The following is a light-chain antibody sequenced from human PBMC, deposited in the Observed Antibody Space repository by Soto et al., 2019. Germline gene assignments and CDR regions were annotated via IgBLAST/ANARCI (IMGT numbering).Light chain of an antibody. Sequence: IQMTQSPSSLSASVGDRVTITCRASQGIRSELGWYQQKPGKAPNLLIYTASTLQSGVPSRFSGSGSGTDFTLTISSLQPEDFATYYCIQDYNYPLTFGGGTKVDIK. CDR1: QGIRSE. CDR2: TAS. J-gene: IGKJ4*01. V-gene: IGKV1-6*01. CDR3: IQDYNYPLT.